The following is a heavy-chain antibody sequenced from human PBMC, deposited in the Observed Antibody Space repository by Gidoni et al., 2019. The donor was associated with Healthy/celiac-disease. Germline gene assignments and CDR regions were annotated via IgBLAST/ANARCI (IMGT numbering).Heavy chain of an antibody. Sequence: EVQLLESGGGLVQPGGSLRLSCAASGFTFSSYAMSWVRQAPGKGLEWVSAISGSGGSTYYADSVKGRFTISRDNSKNTLYLQMNSLRAEDTAVYYCARDGPYSSSWYDPHYNWFDPWGQGTLVTVSS. D-gene: IGHD6-13*01. V-gene: IGHV3-23*01. CDR3: ARDGPYSSSWYDPHYNWFDP. J-gene: IGHJ5*02. CDR2: ISGSGGST. CDR1: GFTFSSYA.